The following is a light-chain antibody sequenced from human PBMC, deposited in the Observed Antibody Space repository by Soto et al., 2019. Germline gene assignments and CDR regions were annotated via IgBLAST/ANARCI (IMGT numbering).Light chain of an antibody. V-gene: IGLV2-14*01. Sequence: QSALTQPASLSGSPGQSITIACTGTSSDVGGYKYVSWYQQHPGKAPNLMIYEVSNRPSGVSNRFSGSKSGNTASLTISGLQAEDEADYYCSSYSSSSTLVFGTGTKVTVL. CDR2: EVS. J-gene: IGLJ1*01. CDR1: SSDVGGYKY. CDR3: SSYSSSSTLV.